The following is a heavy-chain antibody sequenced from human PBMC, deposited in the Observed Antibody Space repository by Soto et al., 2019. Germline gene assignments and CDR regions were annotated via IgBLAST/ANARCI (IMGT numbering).Heavy chain of an antibody. D-gene: IGHD3-10*01. J-gene: IGHJ4*02. CDR3: ASELKNYYGSGSYPR. V-gene: IGHV1-3*01. Sequence: ASVKVSCKASGYTFTSYAMHWVRQAPGQRLEWMGWINAGNGNTKYSQKFQGRVTITRDTSASTAYMELSSLRSEDTAVYYCASELKNYYGSGSYPRWGQGTLVTVSS. CDR1: GYTFTSYA. CDR2: INAGNGNT.